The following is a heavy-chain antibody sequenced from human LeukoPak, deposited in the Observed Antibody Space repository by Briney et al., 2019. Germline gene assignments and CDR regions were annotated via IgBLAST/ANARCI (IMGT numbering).Heavy chain of an antibody. V-gene: IGHV4-59*12. J-gene: IGHJ2*01. CDR2: IYSSGST. D-gene: IGHD1-1*01. CDR1: GDSISSYY. Sequence: SETLSLTCTVSGDSISSYYWSWIRQPPGKGLEWIGHIYSSGSTYYNPSLKSRVTISVDTSKNQFSLKLSSVTAADTAVYYCARVWGTEWYFDLCGRRTLVTVSS. CDR3: ARVWGTEWYFDL.